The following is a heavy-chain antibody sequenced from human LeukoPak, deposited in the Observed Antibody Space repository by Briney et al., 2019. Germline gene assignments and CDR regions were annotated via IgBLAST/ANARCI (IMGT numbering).Heavy chain of an antibody. V-gene: IGHV3-30-3*01. CDR1: GFTFNNYA. CDR3: ARGALGLTYSSSLYLGYHGLDV. Sequence: GGSLRLSCAASGFTFNNYAMFWVRQAPGNGLEWVSVISFDGNNRYYAASVKGRFTISRDNSKNVYLQMSSLRVGDTAVYYCARGALGLTYSSSLYLGYHGLDVWGQGTTVIVSS. D-gene: IGHD6-13*01. CDR2: ISFDGNNR. J-gene: IGHJ6*02.